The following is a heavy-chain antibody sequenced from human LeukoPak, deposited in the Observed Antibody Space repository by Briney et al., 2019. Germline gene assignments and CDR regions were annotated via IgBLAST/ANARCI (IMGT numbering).Heavy chain of an antibody. V-gene: IGHV4-34*01. CDR1: GGSFSGYY. Sequence: SETLSLTCAVYGGSFSGYYWSWIRQPPGKGLEWIGEINHSGSTNYNPSLKSRVTISVDTSKNQFSLKLSSVTAADTAVYYCARRAISYYDFWSGYYGMDAWGQGTTVTVSS. CDR3: ARRAISYYDFWSGYYGMDA. J-gene: IGHJ6*02. CDR2: INHSGST. D-gene: IGHD3-3*01.